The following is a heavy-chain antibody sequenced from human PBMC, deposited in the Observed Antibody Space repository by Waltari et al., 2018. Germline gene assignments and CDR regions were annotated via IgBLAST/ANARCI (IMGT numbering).Heavy chain of an antibody. Sequence: QLQLQASGPGLVKPSETLSLTCTVSGGSISSSSYYWGWIRQPPGKGLEWIGSIYYSGSTYYNPSLKSRVTISVDTSKNQFSLKLSSVTAADTAVYYCARHAGVITPFDYWGQGTLVTVSS. V-gene: IGHV4-39*01. CDR2: IYYSGST. J-gene: IGHJ4*02. D-gene: IGHD3-22*01. CDR1: GGSISSSSYY. CDR3: ARHAGVITPFDY.